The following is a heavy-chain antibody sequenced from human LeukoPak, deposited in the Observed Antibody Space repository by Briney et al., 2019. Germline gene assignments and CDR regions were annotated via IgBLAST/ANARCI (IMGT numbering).Heavy chain of an antibody. D-gene: IGHD3-10*01. CDR2: ISGSGGST. CDR1: GFTVRSNT. Sequence: GGSLRLSCAASGFTVRSNTMSWVRQAPGKGLEWVSAISGSGGSTYYADSVKGRFTISRDNSKNTLYLQMNSLRAEDTAVYYCANPIRGVINDYWGQGTLVTVSS. J-gene: IGHJ4*02. V-gene: IGHV3-23*01. CDR3: ANPIRGVINDY.